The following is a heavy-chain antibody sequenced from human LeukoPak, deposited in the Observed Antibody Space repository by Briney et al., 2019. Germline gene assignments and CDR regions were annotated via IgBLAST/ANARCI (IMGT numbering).Heavy chain of an antibody. CDR2: ISAYNGNT. J-gene: IGHJ3*02. CDR1: GYTFTSYG. Sequence: GASVRVSCKASGYTFTSYGISWVRQAPGQGLEWMGWISAYNGNTNYAQKLQGRVTMTTDTSTSTAYMELRSLRSDDTAVYYCARDIVVVPAAMTDAFDIWGQGTMVTVSS. V-gene: IGHV1-18*01. CDR3: ARDIVVVPAAMTDAFDI. D-gene: IGHD2-2*01.